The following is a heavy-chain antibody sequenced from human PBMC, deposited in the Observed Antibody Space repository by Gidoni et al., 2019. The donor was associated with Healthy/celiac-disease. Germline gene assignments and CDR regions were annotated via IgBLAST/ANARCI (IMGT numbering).Heavy chain of an antibody. D-gene: IGHD4-17*01. CDR3: AKDHDYGGFLDY. CDR2: ISYDGSNK. J-gene: IGHJ4*02. V-gene: IGHV3-30*18. CDR1: GFTFSSYG. Sequence: QVQLVASGGGVVQPGRSLRLSCAASGFTFSSYGMHWVRQAPGKGLEWVAVISYDGSNKYYADSVKGRFTISRDNSKNTLYLQMNSLRAEDTAVYYCAKDHDYGGFLDYWGQGTLVTVSS.